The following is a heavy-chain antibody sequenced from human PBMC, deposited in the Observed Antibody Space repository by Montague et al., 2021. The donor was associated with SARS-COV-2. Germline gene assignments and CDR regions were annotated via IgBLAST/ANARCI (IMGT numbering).Heavy chain of an antibody. J-gene: IGHJ6*02. CDR1: GGSIRSGSYY. CDR2: IYSSGST. D-gene: IGHD4-17*01. V-gene: IGHV4-61*02. Sequence: TLSLTCTVSGGSIRSGSYYWSWIRQPAGKGLEWIGCIYSSGSTNYXPSLKSRVTMSVDTSKNQFSLKVSSVTAADTAVYYCARDYGDYSYYYGLDVWGQGTTVTVSS. CDR3: ARDYGDYSYYYGLDV.